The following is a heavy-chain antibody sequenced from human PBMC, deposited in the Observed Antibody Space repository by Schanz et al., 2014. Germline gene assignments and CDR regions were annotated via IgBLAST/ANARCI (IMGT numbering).Heavy chain of an antibody. D-gene: IGHD5-18*01. CDR1: GGTFSSYT. CDR2: IIPILGIA. V-gene: IGHV1-69*02. CDR3: ARGPSQGYSYGHNIGAYYYGMDV. Sequence: QVQLVQSEAEVKKPGSSVKVSCKASGGTFSSYTISWVRQAPGQGLEWMGRIIPILGIATYAQKFQGRLTITADKSTSTAYMELSSLRSEDTAMYYCARGPSQGYSYGHNIGAYYYGMDVWGQGTTVTVSS. J-gene: IGHJ6*02.